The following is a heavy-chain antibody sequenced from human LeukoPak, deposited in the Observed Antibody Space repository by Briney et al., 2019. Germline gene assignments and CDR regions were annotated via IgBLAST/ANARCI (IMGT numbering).Heavy chain of an antibody. D-gene: IGHD2-2*01. CDR1: GFTLSSYA. CDR3: AKDRVVVPAVSDY. J-gene: IGHJ4*02. Sequence: GGSLRLSCAAPGFTLSSYAMSWVRQAPGKGLEWVSAISGSGGSTYYADSVKGRFTISRDNSKNTLYLQMNSLRAEDTAVYYCAKDRVVVPAVSDYWGQGTLVTVSS. CDR2: ISGSGGST. V-gene: IGHV3-23*01.